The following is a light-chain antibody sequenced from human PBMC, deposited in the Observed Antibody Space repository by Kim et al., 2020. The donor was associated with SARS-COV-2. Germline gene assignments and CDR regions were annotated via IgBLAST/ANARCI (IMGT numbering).Light chain of an antibody. J-gene: IGKJ2*01. Sequence: EIVLTQSPATLSLSPGDRVILSCRASQSVSNYLAWYQQKPGQAPRLLIYEASKRATGIPARFSGGGSGTGFTLTISSLEPEDFAVYYCQQRSNWPYTFGQGTKLE. CDR3: QQRSNWPYT. CDR1: QSVSNY. V-gene: IGKV3-11*01. CDR2: EAS.